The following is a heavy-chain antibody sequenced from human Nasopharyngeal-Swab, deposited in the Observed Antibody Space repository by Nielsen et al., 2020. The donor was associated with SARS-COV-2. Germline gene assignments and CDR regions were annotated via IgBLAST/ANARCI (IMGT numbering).Heavy chain of an antibody. CDR2: IDPSDSYT. D-gene: IGHD3-22*01. J-gene: IGHJ4*02. V-gene: IGHV5-10-1*01. CDR3: ARHENYDSFFDY. Sequence: GGSLRLSCKGSGYSFISYWISWVRQMPGNGLEWMGRIDPSDSYTNYSPSFQGHVTISADKSINTAYLQWSSLKASDTAMYYCARHENYDSFFDYWGQGTLVTVSS. CDR1: GYSFISYW.